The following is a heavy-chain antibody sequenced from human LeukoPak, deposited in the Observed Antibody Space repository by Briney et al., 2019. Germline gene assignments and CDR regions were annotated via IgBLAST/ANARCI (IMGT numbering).Heavy chain of an antibody. J-gene: IGHJ6*03. CDR2: ISSSGSTI. V-gene: IGHV3-48*03. D-gene: IGHD5-12*01. CDR3: ATGYSASKRSYFYYMDV. Sequence: GGSLRLSCAASGFTFSSYEMNWVRQAPGKGLEWVSYISSSGSTIYYADSVKGRFTISRDNAKNSLYLQMNSLRAEDKAVYYCATGYSASKRSYFYYMDVWGKGTTVTVAS. CDR1: GFTFSSYE.